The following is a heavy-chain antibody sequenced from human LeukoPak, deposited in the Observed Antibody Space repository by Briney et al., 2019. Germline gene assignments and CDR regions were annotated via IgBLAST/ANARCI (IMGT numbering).Heavy chain of an antibody. Sequence: PGGSLRLSCAASGFTFSSYAMHWVRQAPGKGLEWVAVISYDGSNKYYADSVKGRFTISRDNSKNTLYLQMNSLRAEDTAVYFCAKQNTVTRGPVDYWGQGTLVTVSS. D-gene: IGHD4-17*01. CDR3: AKQNTVTRGPVDY. CDR2: ISYDGSNK. CDR1: GFTFSSYA. V-gene: IGHV3-30-3*02. J-gene: IGHJ4*02.